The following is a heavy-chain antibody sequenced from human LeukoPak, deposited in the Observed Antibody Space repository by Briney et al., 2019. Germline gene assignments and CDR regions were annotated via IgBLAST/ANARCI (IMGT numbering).Heavy chain of an antibody. CDR3: ARGLRYFDWSQNWFDP. V-gene: IGHV3-23*01. CDR1: GLSSSTYA. J-gene: IGHJ5*02. CDR2: LRESGGRT. D-gene: IGHD3-9*01. Sequence: SGGSLRLSCAASGLSSSTYAWSWVRQAPGKGLECVSTLRESGGRTYNADSVKGRFTISRDNLKNTFYLQMNSLRADDTAVYYCARGLRYFDWSQNWFDPWGQGTLVTVSS.